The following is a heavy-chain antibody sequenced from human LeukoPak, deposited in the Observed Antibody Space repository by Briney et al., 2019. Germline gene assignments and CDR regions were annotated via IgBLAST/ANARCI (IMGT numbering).Heavy chain of an antibody. CDR2: INPNSGGT. Sequence: ASVKVSCKASGYTFTGYYMHWVRQAPGQGLEWMVWINPNSGGTNYAQKFQGRVTITRDTSISTAYMELSRLRSDDTAVYYCARDQLETYYDFWSGYPHYWGPGTLVTVSS. V-gene: IGHV1-2*02. J-gene: IGHJ4*02. CDR1: GYTFTGYY. CDR3: ARDQLETYYDFWSGYPHY. D-gene: IGHD3-3*01.